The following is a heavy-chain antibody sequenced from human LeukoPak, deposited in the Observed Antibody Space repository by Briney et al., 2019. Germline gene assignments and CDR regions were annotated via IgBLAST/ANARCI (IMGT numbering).Heavy chain of an antibody. CDR3: ARDLSVYHYYYFDF. V-gene: IGHV4-38-2*02. CDR1: DYSIGSGYS. J-gene: IGHJ4*02. CDR2: ISHDGTT. Sequence: PSETLSLTCTVSDYSIGSGYSWGWIRQPPGKGLERIATISHDGTTYYNPSLKSRVTMTLDTSRNQFSLRLSSVTAADTAVYYCARDLSVYHYYYFDFWGQGTLVTVSS. D-gene: IGHD3-22*01.